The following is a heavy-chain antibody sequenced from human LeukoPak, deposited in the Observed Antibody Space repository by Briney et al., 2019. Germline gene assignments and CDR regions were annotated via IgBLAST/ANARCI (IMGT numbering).Heavy chain of an antibody. J-gene: IGHJ4*02. CDR3: ARADYGYPFDY. V-gene: IGHV1-18*01. D-gene: IGHD5-18*01. CDR2: ISAYNGNT. Sequence: ASVKGSCKASGYTFTSYGISWVRQAPGQGLERMGWISAYNGNTNYAQKFQGRVTLTTDTSTNTAYMELRSLRSDDTAVYYCARADYGYPFDYWGQGTLVTVSS. CDR1: GYTFTSYG.